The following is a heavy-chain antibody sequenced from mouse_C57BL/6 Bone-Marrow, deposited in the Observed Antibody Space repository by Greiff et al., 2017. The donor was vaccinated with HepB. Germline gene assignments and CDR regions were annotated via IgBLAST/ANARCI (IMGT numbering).Heavy chain of an antibody. CDR1: GYTFTSYW. V-gene: IGHV1-52*01. D-gene: IGHD2-1*01. J-gene: IGHJ4*01. CDR2: IDPSDSET. CDR3: ASGDGNSRYAMDY. Sequence: QVQLQQPGAELVRPGSSVKLSCKASGYTFTSYWMHWVKQRPIQGLEWIGNIDPSDSETHYNQKFKDKATLTVDKSSSTAYMQLSSLTSEDSAVYYCASGDGNSRYAMDYWGQGTSVTVSS.